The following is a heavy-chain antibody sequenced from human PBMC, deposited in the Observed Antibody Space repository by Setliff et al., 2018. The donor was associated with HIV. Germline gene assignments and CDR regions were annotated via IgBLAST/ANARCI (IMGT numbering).Heavy chain of an antibody. Sequence: SETLSLTCSVSGGSISSSGYYWSWIRQHPGKGLEWLGYIHYSGTTYYSPSLESRLTISIDTSENQFSLKLSSVTAADTAVYYCASSTSGVSGSYPAHAFGIWGQGTMVTVSS. D-gene: IGHD3-10*01. CDR3: ASSTSGVSGSYPAHAFGI. CDR2: IHYSGTT. V-gene: IGHV4-31*03. CDR1: GGSISSSGYY. J-gene: IGHJ3*02.